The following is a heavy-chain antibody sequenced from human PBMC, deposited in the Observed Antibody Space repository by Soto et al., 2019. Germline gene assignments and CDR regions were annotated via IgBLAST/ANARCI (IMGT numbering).Heavy chain of an antibody. CDR3: AREDYGAHYFDY. CDR2: ISYDGSNK. CDR1: GFTFRNYA. V-gene: IGHV3-30-3*01. D-gene: IGHD4-17*01. J-gene: IGHJ4*02. Sequence: QVQLVESGGGVVQPGRSLRLSCAASGFTFRNYAMHWVRQAPGKGLEWVAVISYDGSNKYYADSVKGRFNISRDNSKNTLCLHMNRLKGEDTAVYYCAREDYGAHYFDYWGQGALVTVSS.